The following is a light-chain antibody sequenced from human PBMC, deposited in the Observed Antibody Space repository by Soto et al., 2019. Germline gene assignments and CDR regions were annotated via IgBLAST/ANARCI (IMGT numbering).Light chain of an antibody. CDR1: QSVSSH. V-gene: IGKV3-15*01. CDR3: QQYYTTPLT. J-gene: IGKJ4*01. Sequence: EIVMTQSPATLSVSPGEGATVSCRASQSVSSHLAWYQHKPGQAPRLLIYGASTRATGIPARFSGSGSGTDFTLTISSLQADDVAVYYCQQYYTTPLTFGGGTKV. CDR2: GAS.